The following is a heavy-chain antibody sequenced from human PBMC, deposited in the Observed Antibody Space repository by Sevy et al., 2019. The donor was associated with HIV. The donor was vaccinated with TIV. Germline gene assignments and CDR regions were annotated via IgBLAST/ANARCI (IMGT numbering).Heavy chain of an antibody. CDR1: GFTFSSYG. D-gene: IGHD1-26*01. CDR3: ANAYSGSYSHSYLYALDV. V-gene: IGHV3-33*03. J-gene: IGHJ6*02. Sequence: GGSLRLSCAASGFTFSSYGMHWVRQAPGKGLEWVVVIWYDGSNKYYADSVKGRFTISRDNSKNTVYLEMNSLRNEDTAIYFCANAYSGSYSHSYLYALDVWGQGTTVTVSS. CDR2: IWYDGSNK.